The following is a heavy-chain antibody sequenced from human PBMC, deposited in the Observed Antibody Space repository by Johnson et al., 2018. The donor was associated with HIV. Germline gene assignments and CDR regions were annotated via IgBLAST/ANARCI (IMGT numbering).Heavy chain of an antibody. V-gene: IGHV3-30*02. J-gene: IGHJ3*02. CDR1: GFTFSSYG. Sequence: QVQLVESGGGVVQPGGSLRLSCAASGFTFSSYGMHWVRQAPGKGLAWVAFIRYDGSNKYYADSVKGRFTIARDNSKNTLYLQMNRLRAEDTTVYYCARPEINCSSTSCQKAGAFDIWGQGTMVTVSS. D-gene: IGHD2-2*01. CDR2: IRYDGSNK. CDR3: ARPEINCSSTSCQKAGAFDI.